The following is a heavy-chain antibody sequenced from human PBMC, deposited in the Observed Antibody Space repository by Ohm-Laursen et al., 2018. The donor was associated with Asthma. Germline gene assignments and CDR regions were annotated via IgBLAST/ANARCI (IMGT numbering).Heavy chain of an antibody. Sequence: SSLRLSCAAFGFTFSSYAMHWVRQAPGKGLEWVAVISYDGSNKYYADSVKGRFTISRDNSKNTLYLQMNSLRAEDTAVYYCARDPAIGVFGYYYYGMDVWGQGTTVTVSS. CDR2: ISYDGSNK. CDR3: ARDPAIGVFGYYYYGMDV. J-gene: IGHJ6*02. V-gene: IGHV3-30-3*01. CDR1: GFTFSSYA. D-gene: IGHD6-13*01.